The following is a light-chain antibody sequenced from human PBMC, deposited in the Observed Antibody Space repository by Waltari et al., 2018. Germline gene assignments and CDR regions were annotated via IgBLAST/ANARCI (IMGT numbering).Light chain of an antibody. CDR3: QQSSSSPIT. J-gene: IGKJ5*01. CDR1: QTISNS. Sequence: DIQMTQSPPSLSASVRDRVTITCRASQTISNSLDWYQQKPGKAPKLLIYGSFILQSGVPSRFSGSGSGTDFTLTISSLQPEDFATYYCQQSSSSPITFGQGTRLEIK. CDR2: GSF. V-gene: IGKV1-39*01.